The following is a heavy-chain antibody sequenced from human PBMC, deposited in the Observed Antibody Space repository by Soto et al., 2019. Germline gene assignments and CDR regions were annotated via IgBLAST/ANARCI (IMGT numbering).Heavy chain of an antibody. CDR3: AREGSSWYAPDY. J-gene: IGHJ4*02. D-gene: IGHD6-13*01. V-gene: IGHV4-59*01. Sequence: AETLSLTCAVSGGSISSYYWSWVRQPPGKGLEWIGYIYYSGSTNYNPSLKSRVTISVDTSKNQFSLKLSSVTAADTAVYYCAREGSSWYAPDYWGQGTLVTVSS. CDR1: GGSISSYY. CDR2: IYYSGST.